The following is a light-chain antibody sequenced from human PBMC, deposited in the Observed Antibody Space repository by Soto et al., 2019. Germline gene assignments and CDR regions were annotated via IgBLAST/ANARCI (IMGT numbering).Light chain of an antibody. J-gene: IGKJ4*01. CDR3: HQYYKWPLT. CDR2: GAS. CDR1: QSVSSN. Sequence: EIVMTQSPATLSVSPGERATLSCRASQSVSSNLAWYQQKPGQAPRLLIYGASTRATGIPARFSGSGSGTEFTLTISSLQSEDFAVYYCHQYYKWPLTFGGGTKVDNK. V-gene: IGKV3-15*01.